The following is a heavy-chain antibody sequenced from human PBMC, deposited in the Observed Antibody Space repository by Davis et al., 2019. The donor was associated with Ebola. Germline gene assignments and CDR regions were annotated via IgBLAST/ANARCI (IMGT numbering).Heavy chain of an antibody. D-gene: IGHD3-10*01. V-gene: IGHV4-4*02. CDR3: ARDRQLLWFGEFDY. CDR2: IDPSGTT. J-gene: IGHJ4*02. CDR1: GGSISSSNW. Sequence: SETLSLTCAVSGGSISSSNWWCWVRQAPGKGLEWLGEIDPSGTTNSNPSLKSRVTLSVDKSKNHVLLNLNSVTAADTAVYYCARDRQLLWFGEFDYWGQGTLVTVSS.